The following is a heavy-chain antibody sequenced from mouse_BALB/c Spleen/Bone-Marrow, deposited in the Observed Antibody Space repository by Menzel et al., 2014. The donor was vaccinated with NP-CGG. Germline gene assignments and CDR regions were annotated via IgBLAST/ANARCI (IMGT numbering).Heavy chain of an antibody. J-gene: IGHJ1*01. CDR1: GYSITRGYS. V-gene: IGHV3-1*02. CDR3: ASSATVVADGYFDV. D-gene: IGHD1-1*01. CDR2: IHYSGST. Sequence: VQLKQSGPDLVKPSQSLSLTCTVTGYSITRGYSWHWIRQFPGNKLEWMGYIHYSGSTNYNPSLKSRISITRDTSKNQFFLQSNSVTTKDTATYYCASSATVVADGYFDVWGAGTTVTVSS.